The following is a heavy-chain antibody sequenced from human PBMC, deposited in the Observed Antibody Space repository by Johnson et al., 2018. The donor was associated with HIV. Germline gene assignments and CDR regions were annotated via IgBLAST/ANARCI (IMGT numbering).Heavy chain of an antibody. D-gene: IGHD5-18*01. Sequence: QVQLVESGGGVVQPGGSLRLSCAASGFTFSSYGMHWVRQAPGKGLEWVAFIRYDGSNKYYADSVKGRFTISRDNSKNTLYLQMNSLRAEDTAVYYCAKDRTAMVLFDIWGQGTIVTVSS. V-gene: IGHV3-30*02. CDR2: IRYDGSNK. J-gene: IGHJ3*02. CDR3: AKDRTAMVLFDI. CDR1: GFTFSSYG.